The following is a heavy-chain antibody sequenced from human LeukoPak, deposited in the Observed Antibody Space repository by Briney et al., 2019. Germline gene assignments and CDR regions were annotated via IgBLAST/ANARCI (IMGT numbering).Heavy chain of an antibody. Sequence: SETLSLTCGVSGGSITNTNYWTWVRQPPGKGLEWIGEVNLRGSTNYNPSLMGRVAISVDTSENHISLQLTSVTAADTAVYYCAREGGPYRPLDYSGQGTLVTVSS. CDR3: AREGGPYRPLDY. V-gene: IGHV4-4*02. J-gene: IGHJ4*02. CDR2: VNLRGST. CDR1: GGSITNTNY.